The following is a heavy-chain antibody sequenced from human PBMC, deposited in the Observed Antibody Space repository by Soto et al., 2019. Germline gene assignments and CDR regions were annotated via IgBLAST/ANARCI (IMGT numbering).Heavy chain of an antibody. V-gene: IGHV3-48*02. J-gene: IGHJ6*02. Sequence: GGALRLSCEGSGFPIRSYSMTCVRQNPGKGLEWVSYISSSSSTIYYADSVKGRFTISRDNAKNSLYLQMNSLRDEDTAVYYCARRLVAAAYYYYGMDVWGQGTTVTVS. CDR1: GFPIRSYS. D-gene: IGHD2-15*01. CDR3: ARRLVAAAYYYYGMDV. CDR2: ISSSSSTI.